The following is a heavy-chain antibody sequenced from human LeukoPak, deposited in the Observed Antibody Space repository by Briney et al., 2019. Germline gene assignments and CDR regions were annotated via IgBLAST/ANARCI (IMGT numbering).Heavy chain of an antibody. V-gene: IGHV1-8*01. Sequence: ASVEVSCKASGYTFTSYDINWVRQATGQGLEWMGWMNPNSGNTGYAQKFQGRVTMTRNTSISTAYMELSSLRSEDTAVYYCARELQGDNWNDGVDYWGQGTLVTVSS. CDR3: ARELQGDNWNDGVDY. J-gene: IGHJ4*02. CDR1: GYTFTSYD. CDR2: MNPNSGNT. D-gene: IGHD1-20*01.